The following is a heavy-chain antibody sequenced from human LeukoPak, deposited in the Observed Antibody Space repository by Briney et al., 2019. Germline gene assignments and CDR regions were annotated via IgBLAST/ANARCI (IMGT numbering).Heavy chain of an antibody. Sequence: GESLKISCKGSGYSFTSYWIGWVRLMPGKGLEWMGIIYPGDSDTRYSPSFQGQVTISADKSISTAYLQWSSLKASDTAMYYCARPRIAAAGNVYYMDVWGKGTTVTVFS. D-gene: IGHD6-13*01. CDR2: IYPGDSDT. CDR1: GYSFTSYW. CDR3: ARPRIAAAGNVYYMDV. V-gene: IGHV5-51*01. J-gene: IGHJ6*03.